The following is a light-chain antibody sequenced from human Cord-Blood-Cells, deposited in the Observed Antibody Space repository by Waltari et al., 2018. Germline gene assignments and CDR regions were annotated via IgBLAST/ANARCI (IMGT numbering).Light chain of an antibody. Sequence: QSVLTQPPSASGTPGQRVTISCSGSSSNLGSNYVYWYQQLPGTAPKLLIYRNNQRPSGVPDRFSGSKSGTSASLAISGLRYEDEADYYCAAWDDSLSGRVFGGGTKLTVL. J-gene: IGLJ3*02. CDR3: AAWDDSLSGRV. CDR2: RNN. V-gene: IGLV1-47*01. CDR1: SSNLGSNY.